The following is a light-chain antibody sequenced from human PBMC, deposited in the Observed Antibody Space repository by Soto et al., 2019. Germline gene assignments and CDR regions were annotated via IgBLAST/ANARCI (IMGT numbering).Light chain of an antibody. J-gene: IGKJ1*01. CDR1: QSISSW. CDR3: QHYNAYPWT. CDR2: KAS. V-gene: IGKV1-5*03. Sequence: DIQMTQSPSTLSASVGDRVTITYRASQSISSWLAWYQQKPGKAPKLLIYKASSLETGVPLRFSGSGSGTEFTLTISSLQPDDIATYYCQHYNAYPWTFGQGTQVEIK.